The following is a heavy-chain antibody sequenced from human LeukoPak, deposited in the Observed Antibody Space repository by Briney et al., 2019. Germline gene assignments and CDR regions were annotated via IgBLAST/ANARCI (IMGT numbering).Heavy chain of an antibody. CDR3: ARSGAVAADY. J-gene: IGHJ4*02. CDR1: GFTFSSNW. CDR2: ISSSSSYI. V-gene: IGHV3-21*01. D-gene: IGHD6-19*01. Sequence: PGGSLSLSCAASGFTFSSNWMHWVRQAPGKGLEWVSSISSSSSYIYYADSVKGRFTISRDNAKNSLYLQMNSLRAEDTAVYYCARSGAVAADYWGQGTLVTVSS.